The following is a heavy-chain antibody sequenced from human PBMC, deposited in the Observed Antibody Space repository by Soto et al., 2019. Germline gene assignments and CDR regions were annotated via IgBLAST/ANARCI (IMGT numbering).Heavy chain of an antibody. D-gene: IGHD3-10*01. CDR1: GVTVNSNF. J-gene: IGHJ4*02. V-gene: IGHV3-53*01. CDR2: IFSGGNT. Sequence: GGSLRLSCAVSGVTVNSNFMSWVRQAPGKGLEWVSVIFSGGNTDYADSVKGRFTMSRDISKNTLYLQMNSLRAEDTAVYFCVKEFRGALDYWGQGTLVTGSS. CDR3: VKEFRGALDY.